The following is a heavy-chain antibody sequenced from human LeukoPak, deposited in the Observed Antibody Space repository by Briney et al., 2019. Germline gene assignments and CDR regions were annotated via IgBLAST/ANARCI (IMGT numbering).Heavy chain of an antibody. D-gene: IGHD3-22*01. CDR2: ISYDGSKR. Sequence: GGSLRLSCAASGFTFSTYDVHWVRQAPGKGLEWVAVISYDGSKRYYADSVKGRFTISRDNSKNALLQMNSLRAEDTAVYYCARDYDTSGSYFDFFDYWGQGTLVTVSS. CDR3: ARDYDTSGSYFDFFDY. J-gene: IGHJ4*02. V-gene: IGHV3-30-3*01. CDR1: GFTFSTYD.